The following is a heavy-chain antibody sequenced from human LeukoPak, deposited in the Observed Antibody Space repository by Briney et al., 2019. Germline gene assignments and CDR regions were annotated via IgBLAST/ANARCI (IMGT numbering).Heavy chain of an antibody. V-gene: IGHV3-53*01. CDR2: IYGSGST. J-gene: IGHJ4*02. D-gene: IGHD5-12*01. Sequence: GGSLRLSCAASGFTVSSNYMSWARQAPGKGLEWVSVIYGSGSTYYTDSVKGRFTISRDNSKNTLYLRMNSLRDGDTAVYYCARETSGSAGYWGQGTLVTVSS. CDR3: ARETSGSAGY. CDR1: GFTVSSNY.